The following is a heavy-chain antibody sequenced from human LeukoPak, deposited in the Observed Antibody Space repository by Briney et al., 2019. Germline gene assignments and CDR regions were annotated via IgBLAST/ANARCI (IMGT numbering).Heavy chain of an antibody. CDR1: GYNFKGYY. CDR3: ARDYPLHLAYCGGDLGSCGAFDI. J-gene: IGHJ3*02. CDR2: INPNSGGT. Sequence: GASVKVSCKASGYNFKGYYIYWVRQAPGQGLEWMGWINPNSGGTNYAQKFQGRVTMTRDTSISTAYMELSRLRSDDTAVYYCARDYPLHLAYCGGDLGSCGAFDIWGQGTMVTVPS. V-gene: IGHV1-2*02. D-gene: IGHD2-21*02.